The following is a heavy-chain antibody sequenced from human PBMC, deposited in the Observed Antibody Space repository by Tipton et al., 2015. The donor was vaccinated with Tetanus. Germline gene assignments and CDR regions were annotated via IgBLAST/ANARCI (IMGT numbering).Heavy chain of an antibody. V-gene: IGHV4-59*01. J-gene: IGHJ3*02. CDR2: GHYSGST. CDR3: ARIGWLQQNKPAFDI. CDR1: GGSISSYY. Sequence: TLSLTCTVSGGSISSYYWTWIRQPPGRGLEWIGYGHYSGSTNYSPYLRSRVTLSVDTSKNQFSLKLSSVTAADTAVYYCARIGWLQQNKPAFDIWGQGTVVTVSS. D-gene: IGHD6-19*01.